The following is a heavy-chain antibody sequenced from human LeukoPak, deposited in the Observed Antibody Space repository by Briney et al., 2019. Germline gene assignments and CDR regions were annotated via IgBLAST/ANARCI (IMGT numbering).Heavy chain of an antibody. CDR1: GYTLTELS. D-gene: IGHD3-22*01. V-gene: IGHV1-24*01. CDR3: ASITMIGDYFDY. Sequence: ASVKVSCKVSGYTLTELSMHWVRQAPGKGLEWMGGFDPEDGETIYAQKFQGRVTMTRDTSTSTVYMELSSLRSEDTAVYYCASITMIGDYFDYWGQGTLVTVSS. CDR2: FDPEDGET. J-gene: IGHJ4*02.